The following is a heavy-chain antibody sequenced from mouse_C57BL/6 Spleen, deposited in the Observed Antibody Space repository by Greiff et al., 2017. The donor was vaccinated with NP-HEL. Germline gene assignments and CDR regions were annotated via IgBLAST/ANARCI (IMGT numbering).Heavy chain of an antibody. V-gene: IGHV3-1*01. CDR2: ISYSGST. J-gene: IGHJ1*03. CDR3: ARDYYGSSSWYFDV. Sequence: DVQLQESGPGMVKPSQSLSLTCTVTGYSITSGYDWHWIRHFPGNKLEWMGYISYSGSTNYNPSLKSRISITHDTSKNHFFLKLNSVTTEDTATYYCARDYYGSSSWYFDVWGTGTTVTVSS. CDR1: GYSITSGYD. D-gene: IGHD1-1*01.